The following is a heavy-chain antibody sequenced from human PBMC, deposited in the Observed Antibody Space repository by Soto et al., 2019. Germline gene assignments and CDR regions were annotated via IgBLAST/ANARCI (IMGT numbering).Heavy chain of an antibody. V-gene: IGHV3-23*01. CDR3: AKALYGGFTY. CDR2: ISGSGDST. D-gene: IGHD3-10*01. J-gene: IGHJ4*02. Sequence: EVRLLESGGGLVQPGGSLRRSCAASGLTFSVYAMSWVRQAPGKGLEWVSGISGSGDSTHYADSVKGRFTVSRDNSKSMLYLQTNSLRAEDTAIYYCAKALYGGFTYWGQGTLVTVSS. CDR1: GLTFSVYA.